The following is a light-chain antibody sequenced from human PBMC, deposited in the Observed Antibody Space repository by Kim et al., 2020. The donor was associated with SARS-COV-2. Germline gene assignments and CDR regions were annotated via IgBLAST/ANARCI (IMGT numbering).Light chain of an antibody. J-gene: IGKJ4*01. CDR3: QQYSSSPLT. CDR1: QSVTSNY. V-gene: IGKV3-20*01. Sequence: EIVLTQSPGTLSLSPGEGAALSCRASQSVTSNYLAWYQQKPGQAPRLLIYSATGRETGIPDRFSGSGSGTDFTLTISRLEPEDFAVYYCQQYSSSPLTFGGGTKVDIK. CDR2: SAT.